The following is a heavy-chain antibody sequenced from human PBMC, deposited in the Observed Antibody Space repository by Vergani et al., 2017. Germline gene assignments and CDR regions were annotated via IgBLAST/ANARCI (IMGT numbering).Heavy chain of an antibody. Sequence: QVQLQESGPGLVKPSETLTLTCDVSDSSIMTNPYWGWFRQSPGKGLEWIGCIHHSGDTHYNSSLKSRVSISIVSSSKFSLSLTSVTAADTAIYYCARHRGPGGFFPSSYFYGMDVWGHGTMVTVSS. J-gene: IGHJ6*02. CDR2: IHHSGDT. CDR3: ARHRGPGGFFPSSYFYGMDV. CDR1: DSSIMTNPY. V-gene: IGHV4-38-2*01. D-gene: IGHD3-10*01.